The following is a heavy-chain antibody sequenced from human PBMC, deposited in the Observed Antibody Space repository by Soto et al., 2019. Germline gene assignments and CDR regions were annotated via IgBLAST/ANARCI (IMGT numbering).Heavy chain of an antibody. CDR2: INHSGST. Sequence: SETLSLTCAVYGGSFSGYYWSWIRQPPGKGLEWIGEINHSGSTNYNPSLKSRVTISVDTSKNQFSLKLSSVTAADTAVYYCARGASGSGSYSYYFDYWGQGTLVTVS. V-gene: IGHV4-34*01. J-gene: IGHJ4*02. D-gene: IGHD3-10*01. CDR3: ARGASGSGSYSYYFDY. CDR1: GGSFSGYY.